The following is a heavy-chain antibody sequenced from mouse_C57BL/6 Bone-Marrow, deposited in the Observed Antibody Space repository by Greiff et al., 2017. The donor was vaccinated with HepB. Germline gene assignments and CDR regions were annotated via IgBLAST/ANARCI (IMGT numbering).Heavy chain of an antibody. CDR3: VSLQGHGAY. CDR1: GFSFNTYA. J-gene: IGHJ3*01. D-gene: IGHD6-1*01. Sequence: EVKLMDSGGGLVQPKGSLKLSCAASGFSFNTYAMNWVRQAPGKGLEWVARIRSKSNNYATYYADSVKDRFTISRDDSESMLYLQMNNLKTEDTAMYYCVSLQGHGAYWGQGTLVTVSA. CDR2: IRSKSNNYAT. V-gene: IGHV10-1*01.